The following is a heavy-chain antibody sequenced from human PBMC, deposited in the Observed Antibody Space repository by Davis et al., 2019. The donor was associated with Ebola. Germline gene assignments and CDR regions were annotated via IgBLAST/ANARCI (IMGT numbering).Heavy chain of an antibody. CDR3: ARDPPYNWNYVFRGGDDAFDI. D-gene: IGHD1-7*01. J-gene: IGHJ3*02. Sequence: GESLKISCAASGFTFSSYSMNWVRQAPGKGLEWVSYISSSSSTIYYADSVKGRFTISRDNAKNSLYLQMNSLRDEDTAVYYCARDPPYNWNYVFRGGDDAFDIWGQGTMVTVSS. V-gene: IGHV3-48*02. CDR1: GFTFSSYS. CDR2: ISSSSSTI.